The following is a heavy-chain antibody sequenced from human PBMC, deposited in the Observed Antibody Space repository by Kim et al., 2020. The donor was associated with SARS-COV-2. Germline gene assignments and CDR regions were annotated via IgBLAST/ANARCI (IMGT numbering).Heavy chain of an antibody. J-gene: IGHJ4*02. CDR2: IYYSGST. CDR1: GGSISSYY. D-gene: IGHD5-18*01. V-gene: IGHV4-59*01. Sequence: SETLSLTCTVSGGSISSYYWSWIRQPPGKGLEWIGYIYYSGSTNYNPSLKSRVTISVDTSKNQFSLKLSSVTAADTAVYYCARDSGYSYGYMAYWGQETMVTVSS. CDR3: ARDSGYSYGYMAY.